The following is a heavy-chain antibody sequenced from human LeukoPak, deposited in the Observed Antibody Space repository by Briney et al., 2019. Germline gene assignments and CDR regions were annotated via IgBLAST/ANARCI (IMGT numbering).Heavy chain of an antibody. D-gene: IGHD3-9*01. CDR1: GFTFSSYA. CDR2: NSGSGGST. CDR3: PNFDYDILTGWVY. V-gene: IGHV3-23*01. Sequence: GGSLILSYAASGFTFSSYAMSWVRLAPGKVLEWGSANSGSGGSTYYADSVKGLFTISRDNSTSTVYLQMHTVGAEDTAVYYCPNFDYDILTGWVYWGRGSLVSVSS. J-gene: IGHJ4*02.